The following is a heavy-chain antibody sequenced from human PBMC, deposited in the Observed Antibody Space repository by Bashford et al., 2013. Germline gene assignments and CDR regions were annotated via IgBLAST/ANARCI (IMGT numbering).Heavy chain of an antibody. D-gene: IGHD3-16*01. Sequence: WVRPGPSDKGVEWVGIIIPSEHSTNNAQKFQGRVTLTWDTSTSTVFMELTSLRSEDTAIYYCAREFRSITPGDYRGMDVWGQGTTVTVSS. CDR2: IIPSEHST. V-gene: IGHV1-46*01. CDR3: AREFRSITPGDYRGMDV. J-gene: IGHJ6*02.